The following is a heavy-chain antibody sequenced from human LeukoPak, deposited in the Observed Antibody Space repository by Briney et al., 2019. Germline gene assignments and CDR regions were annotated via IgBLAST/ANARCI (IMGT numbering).Heavy chain of an antibody. V-gene: IGHV3-30-3*01. D-gene: IGHD4-17*01. CDR3: ARDLGETTVTTLRDY. CDR2: ISYDGSNK. Sequence: PGGSLRLSCAASGFTFSSYAMHWVRQAPGKGLEWVAVISYDGSNKYYADSVKGRFTISRDNSKNTLYLQMNSLRAEDTAVYYCARDLGETTVTTLRDYWGQGTLVTVS. J-gene: IGHJ4*02. CDR1: GFTFSSYA.